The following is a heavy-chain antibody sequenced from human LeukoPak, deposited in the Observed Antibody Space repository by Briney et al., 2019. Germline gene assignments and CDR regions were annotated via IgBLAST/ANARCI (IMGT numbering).Heavy chain of an antibody. CDR3: ATTTTGYSSGRFPGWPVDY. CDR2: IFGGGGST. D-gene: IGHD6-19*01. J-gene: IGHJ4*02. V-gene: IGHV3-23*01. CDR1: GFTFSSYA. Sequence: GGSLRLSCAASGFTFSSYARYWFRQAPGKGLEWVSGIFGGGGSTHYAASVKARLSISSDNSKHTVYMQMNSLRAEDTAVYYCATTTTGYSSGRFPGWPVDYWGQGTLVTVSS.